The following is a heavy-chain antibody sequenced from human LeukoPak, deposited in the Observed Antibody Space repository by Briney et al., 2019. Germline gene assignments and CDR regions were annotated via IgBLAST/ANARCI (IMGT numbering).Heavy chain of an antibody. Sequence: ASVKVSCKASGYTFTGYYMHWVRQAPGQGLEWMGWINPNSGGTNYAQKFQGRVTMARDTSISTAYMELSRLRSDDTAVYCCARDRGGGAGYYFDYWGQGTLVTVSS. CDR3: ARDRGGGAGYYFDY. CDR2: INPNSGGT. CDR1: GYTFTGYY. D-gene: IGHD2-15*01. V-gene: IGHV1-2*02. J-gene: IGHJ4*02.